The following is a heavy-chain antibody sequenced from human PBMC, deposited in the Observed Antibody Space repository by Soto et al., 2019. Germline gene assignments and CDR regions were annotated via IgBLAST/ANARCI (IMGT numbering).Heavy chain of an antibody. V-gene: IGHV5-51*01. CDR2: IYPGDSDT. CDR1: GYSFTSYW. J-gene: IGHJ6*02. D-gene: IGHD6-19*01. CDR3: EKENSLFNQVAEDYYYYGLNV. Sequence: GDSLKISCKGSGYSFTSYWIGWVRQRPGKGLEWMGIIYPGDSDTRYSPSFQGQVTISADKSISTAYLQWSSLKASDTYMYSREKENSLFNQVAEDYYYYGLNVCGQGST.